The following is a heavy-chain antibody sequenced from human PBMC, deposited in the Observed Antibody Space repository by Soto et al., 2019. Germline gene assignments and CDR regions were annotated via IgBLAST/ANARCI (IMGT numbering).Heavy chain of an antibody. J-gene: IGHJ4*02. CDR3: AKERATTTAFDY. CDR2: ITDNGGST. D-gene: IGHD4-17*01. Sequence: GGSLRLSCAASGFTFSRDGMSWVRQAPGKGLEWVSLITDNGGSTYYADSVKGRFTISRDNTKNTLFLQMNSLRAEDTAVYYCAKERATTTAFDYWGQGALVTGSS. V-gene: IGHV3-23*01. CDR1: GFTFSRDG.